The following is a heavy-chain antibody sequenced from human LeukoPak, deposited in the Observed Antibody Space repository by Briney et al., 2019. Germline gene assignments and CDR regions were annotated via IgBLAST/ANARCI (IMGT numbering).Heavy chain of an antibody. CDR3: ARGITMVRRAFDI. V-gene: IGHV4-34*01. J-gene: IGHJ3*02. CDR1: GGSFSGYY. Sequence: SETLSLTCAVYGGSFSGYYWSWIRQPPGKGLEWIGEINHSGSTNYNPSLKSRVTISVDTSKYQFSLKLSSVTAADTAVYYCARGITMVRRAFDIWGQGTMVTVSS. D-gene: IGHD3-10*01. CDR2: INHSGST.